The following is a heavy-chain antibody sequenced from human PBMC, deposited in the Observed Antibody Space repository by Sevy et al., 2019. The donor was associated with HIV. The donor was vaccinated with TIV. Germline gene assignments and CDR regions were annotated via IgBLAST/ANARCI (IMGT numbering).Heavy chain of an antibody. CDR2: IIPRGIT. CDR3: ARGQWEHPY. V-gene: IGHV4-34*01. CDR1: GGSFSGYS. Sequence: SETLSLTCAAFGGSFSGYSWSWFRQPPGKGLGWIGKIIPRGITTYNPSPKSGVTISIDTSKNQFSLKVKSVTAADTAIYYCARGQWEHPYWGQGTQVTVSS. J-gene: IGHJ4*02. D-gene: IGHD1-26*01.